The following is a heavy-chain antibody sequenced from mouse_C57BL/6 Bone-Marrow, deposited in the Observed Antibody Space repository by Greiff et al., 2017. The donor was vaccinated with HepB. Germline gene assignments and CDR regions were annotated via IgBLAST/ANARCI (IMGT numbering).Heavy chain of an antibody. CDR3: ARLLQYYFDY. D-gene: IGHD2-12*01. CDR2: ISYDGSN. V-gene: IGHV3-6*01. CDR1: GYSITSGYY. J-gene: IGHJ2*01. Sequence: EVKLEESGPGLVKPSQSLSLTCSVTGYSITSGYYWNWIRQFPGNKLEWMGYISYDGSNNYNPSLKNRISITRDTSKNQFFLKLNSVTTEDTATYYCARLLQYYFDYWGQGTTLTVSS.